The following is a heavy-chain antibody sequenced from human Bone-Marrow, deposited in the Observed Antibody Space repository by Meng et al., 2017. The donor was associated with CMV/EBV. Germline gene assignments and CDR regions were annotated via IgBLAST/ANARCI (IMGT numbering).Heavy chain of an antibody. CDR2: IYYSGSA. CDR1: GGSVGSGSYY. J-gene: IGHJ5*02. V-gene: IGHV4-61*01. D-gene: IGHD6-13*01. Sequence: SGGSVGSGSYYCGWIRQPPGKGLEWIGYIYYSGSASYNPSLKSRVTISVDTSKNQFSLKLSSVTAADTAVYYCARDIAAAGTEWFDPWGQGTLVTVSS. CDR3: ARDIAAAGTEWFDP.